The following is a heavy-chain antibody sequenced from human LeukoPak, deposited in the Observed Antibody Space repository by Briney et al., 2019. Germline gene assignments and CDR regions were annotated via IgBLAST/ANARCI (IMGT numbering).Heavy chain of an antibody. J-gene: IGHJ4*02. Sequence: GRSLRLSCAASGFTFDDYAMHWVRQAPGKGLEWVSGISWNSGSIGYADSVKGRFTISRDNAKNSLYLQMNRLRAEDTALYYCAKVSSVAGTLDYWGQGTLVTVSS. CDR1: GFTFDDYA. V-gene: IGHV3-9*01. CDR2: ISWNSGSI. D-gene: IGHD6-19*01. CDR3: AKVSSVAGTLDY.